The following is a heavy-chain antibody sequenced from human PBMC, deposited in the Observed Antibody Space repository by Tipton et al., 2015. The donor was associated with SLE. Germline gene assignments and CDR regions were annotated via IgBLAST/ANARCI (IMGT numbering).Heavy chain of an antibody. D-gene: IGHD3-3*01. J-gene: IGHJ4*02. V-gene: IGHV4-31*03. CDR2: IYYSGST. CDR3: ATRTDNYDFWSGREDY. CDR1: GGSISSGGYY. Sequence: TLSLTCTVSGGSISSGGYYWSWIRQHPGKGLEWIGYIYYSGSTYYNPSLKSRVTISIDTSKNQFSLKLSSVTAADTAVYFCATRTDNYDFWSGREDYWGQGTLVTVSS.